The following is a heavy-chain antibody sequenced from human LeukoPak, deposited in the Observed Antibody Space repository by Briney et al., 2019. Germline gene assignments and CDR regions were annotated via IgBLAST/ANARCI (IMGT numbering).Heavy chain of an antibody. CDR2: ISYDGSNK. J-gene: IGHJ4*02. Sequence: PGGSLRLSCAASGFTFSSYAMHWVRQAPGKGLEWVAVISYDGSNKYYADSVKGRFTISGDNSKNTLYLQMNSLRAEDMAVYYCARDSVPGWAADYWGQGTLVTVSS. D-gene: IGHD2-15*01. V-gene: IGHV3-30-3*01. CDR1: GFTFSSYA. CDR3: ARDSVPGWAADY.